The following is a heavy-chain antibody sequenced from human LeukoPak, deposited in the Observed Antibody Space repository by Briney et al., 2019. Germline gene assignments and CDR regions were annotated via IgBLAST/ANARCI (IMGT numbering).Heavy chain of an antibody. CDR1: GYTFTGYY. Sequence: ASVKVSCKASGYTFTGYYMHWVRQAPGQGLEWMGWINPSSGGTDYAQKFQGRVTMTRDTSISTAYMELSRLRSDDTAVYYCARDGGIAAAGLYYYYGMDVWGQGTTVTVSS. J-gene: IGHJ6*02. CDR2: INPSSGGT. CDR3: ARDGGIAAAGLYYYYGMDV. V-gene: IGHV1-2*02. D-gene: IGHD6-13*01.